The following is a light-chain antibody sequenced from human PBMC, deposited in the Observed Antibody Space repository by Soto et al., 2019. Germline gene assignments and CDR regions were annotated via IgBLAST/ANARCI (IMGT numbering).Light chain of an antibody. CDR3: QSYDSSLPYVV. V-gene: IGLV1-40*01. CDR2: GNS. J-gene: IGLJ2*01. Sequence: QSVLTQPPSVSGAPGQRVTISCTGSSSNIGAGYDVHWYQQLPGTAPKLLIYGNSNRPSGVPDRFSGSKSGTSASLAITGLQAEDEADYYCQSYDSSLPYVVFGGVTQLTVL. CDR1: SSNIGAGYD.